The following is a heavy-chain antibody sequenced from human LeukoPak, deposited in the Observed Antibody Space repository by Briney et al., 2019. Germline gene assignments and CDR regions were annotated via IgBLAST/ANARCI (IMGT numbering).Heavy chain of an antibody. V-gene: IGHV3-11*01. CDR1: GFTFSDFH. CDR2: ITNSGSDI. D-gene: IGHD3-10*01. CDR3: EKVYYGSGSYYALDH. J-gene: IGHJ4*02. Sequence: GGSLRLSCVVSGFTFSDFHMSWLRQAPGKGLEWISYITNSGSDIEYADSVKGRFTISWDNAKKSLYLEMNTLRAEDTAIYYCEKVYYGSGSYYALDHWGQGTLVTVSS.